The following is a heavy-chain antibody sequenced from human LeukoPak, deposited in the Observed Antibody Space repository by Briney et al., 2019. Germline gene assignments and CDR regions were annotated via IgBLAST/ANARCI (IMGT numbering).Heavy chain of an antibody. D-gene: IGHD1-26*01. V-gene: IGHV1-24*01. CDR1: GYTLTELS. J-gene: IGHJ6*03. CDR3: ATWELQSDYYYMDV. Sequence: ASVKVSCKVSGYTLTELSMHWVRQAPGKGLEWMGGFDPEDGETIYAQKFQGRVTMTEDTSTDTAYMELSSLRSEDTAVYYCATWELQSDYYYMDVWGKGTTVTVSS. CDR2: FDPEDGET.